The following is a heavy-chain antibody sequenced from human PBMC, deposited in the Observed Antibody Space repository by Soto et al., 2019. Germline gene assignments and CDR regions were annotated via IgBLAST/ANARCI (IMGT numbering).Heavy chain of an antibody. CDR3: ARDQWKGFAEGLHYYYYYGMDV. J-gene: IGHJ6*02. CDR2: IIPILGIA. Sequence: VASVKVSCKASGGTFSSYTISWVRQAPGRGLEWMGRIIPILGIANYAQKFQGRVTITADKSTSTAYMELSSLRSEDTAVYYCARDQWKGFAEGLHYYYYYGMDVWG. CDR1: GGTFSSYT. V-gene: IGHV1-69*04. D-gene: IGHD3-10*01.